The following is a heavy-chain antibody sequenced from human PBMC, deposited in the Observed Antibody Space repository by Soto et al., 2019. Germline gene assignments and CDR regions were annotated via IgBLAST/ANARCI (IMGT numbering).Heavy chain of an antibody. CDR1: GFTFSNYA. CDR3: AKETGSGAWYPADY. CDR2: ISVSGGST. V-gene: IGHV3-23*01. Sequence: GGSLRLSCAASGFTFSNYAMSWVRQAPGKGLEWVSAISVSGGSTHYADSVKGRFTISRDNSKNTLSLQMSGLRAEDTAVYYCAKETGSGAWYPADYWGQGTLVTV. J-gene: IGHJ4*02. D-gene: IGHD6-19*01.